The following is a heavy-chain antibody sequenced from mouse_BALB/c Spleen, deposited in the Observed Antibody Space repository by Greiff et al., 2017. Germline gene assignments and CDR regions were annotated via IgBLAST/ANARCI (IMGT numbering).Heavy chain of an antibody. CDR2: INPGSSTI. V-gene: IGHV4-2*02. Sequence: EVKLQESGGGLVQPGGSLNLSCAASGFDFSRYWMSWARQAPGKGQEWIGEINPGSSTINYTPSLKDKFIISRDNAKNTLYLQMSKVRSEDTALYYCARLDYYGTGAMDYWGQGTSVTVSS. D-gene: IGHD1-2*01. CDR3: ARLDYYGTGAMDY. CDR1: GFDFSRYW. J-gene: IGHJ4*01.